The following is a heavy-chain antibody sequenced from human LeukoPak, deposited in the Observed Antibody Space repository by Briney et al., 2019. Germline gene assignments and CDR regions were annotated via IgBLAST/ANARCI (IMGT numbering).Heavy chain of an antibody. CDR3: ARGNYDYVWGSYQGSGYYFDY. V-gene: IGHV1-18*01. J-gene: IGHJ4*02. CDR2: ISAYNGNT. Sequence: ASVKVSCKASGYTFTSYGISWVRQAPGQGLEWMGWISAYNGNTNYAQKLQGRVTMTTDTSTSTAYMELRSLRSDDTAVYYCARGNYDYVWGSYQGSGYYFDYWGQGTLVTVSS. D-gene: IGHD3-16*02. CDR1: GYTFTSYG.